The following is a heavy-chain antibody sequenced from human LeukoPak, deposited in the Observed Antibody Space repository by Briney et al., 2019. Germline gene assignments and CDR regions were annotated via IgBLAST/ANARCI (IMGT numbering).Heavy chain of an antibody. CDR2: TSGSGGSI. CDR1: GFTFSSHA. J-gene: IGHJ4*02. Sequence: LAGGSLRLSSAASGFTFSSHAMSWVRQAPGKGLEWVSATSGSGGSIYYADSVKGRFTISRDNSKNTLYLQMNSLRVEDTAVYYCAKDWGNLSIVVVPAAPHDYWGQGTLVTVSS. V-gene: IGHV3-23*01. CDR3: AKDWGNLSIVVVPAAPHDY. D-gene: IGHD2-2*01.